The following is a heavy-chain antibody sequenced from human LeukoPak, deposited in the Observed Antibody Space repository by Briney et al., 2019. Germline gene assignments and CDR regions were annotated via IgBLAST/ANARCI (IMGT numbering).Heavy chain of an antibody. CDR1: GFTFSDYY. Sequence: PGGSLRLSCAASGFTFSDYYMSWIRQAPGKGLEWVSYISSSGSTIYYADSVKDRFTISRDNAKNSLYLQTNSLRAEDTAVYYCARVNYYYDSSGRLDYWGQGTLVTVSS. V-gene: IGHV3-11*01. D-gene: IGHD3-22*01. CDR2: ISSSGSTI. CDR3: ARVNYYYDSSGRLDY. J-gene: IGHJ4*02.